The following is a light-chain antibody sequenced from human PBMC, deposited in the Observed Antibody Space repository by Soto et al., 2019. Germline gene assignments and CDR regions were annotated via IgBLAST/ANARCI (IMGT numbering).Light chain of an antibody. CDR1: QSIRTW. Sequence: IQITQSLSTLPASVGYRFTITYRASQSIRTWLACFQQTPGTSPKVLIYHASNLQSVFPSRCSGSGSGTEFTLTIIRLQPDDFATYHHHQNNTYSVGKGTQVDIK. J-gene: IGKJ1*01. CDR3: HQNNTYS. V-gene: IGKV1-5*01. CDR2: HAS.